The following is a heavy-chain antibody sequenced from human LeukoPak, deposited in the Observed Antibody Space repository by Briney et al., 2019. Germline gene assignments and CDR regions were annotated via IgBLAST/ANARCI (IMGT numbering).Heavy chain of an antibody. CDR3: ARDDNSEYSDDAFDI. D-gene: IGHD1-26*01. V-gene: IGHV4-4*07. J-gene: IGHJ3*02. CDR2: IHTSAST. Sequence: PSETLSLTCSVSGASTSSYSWSWLRQPAGKGLVWIGRIHTSASTEYNPSLKSRVTMSVDTSKNQFSLKLNSVTAADTAVYFCARDDNSEYSDDAFDIWGQGTLVTVSS. CDR1: GASTSSYS.